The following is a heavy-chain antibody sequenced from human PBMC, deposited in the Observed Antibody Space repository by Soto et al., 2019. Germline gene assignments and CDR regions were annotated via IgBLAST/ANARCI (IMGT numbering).Heavy chain of an antibody. CDR3: ARDGVDTSMVAVMGY. CDR1: GGSISSNYW. Sequence: PSETLSLTCAVFGGSISSNYWWSWVRQPPGKGLEWIGEIYHTGSTNYNPSLKSRVTMSLDKSKNQFSLKLTSVTAADTAVYYCARDGVDTSMVAVMGYWGQGTPVTVSS. V-gene: IGHV4-4*02. J-gene: IGHJ4*02. D-gene: IGHD5-18*01. CDR2: IYHTGST.